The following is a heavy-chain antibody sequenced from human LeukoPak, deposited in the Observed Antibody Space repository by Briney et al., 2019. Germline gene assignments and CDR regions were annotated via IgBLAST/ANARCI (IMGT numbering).Heavy chain of an antibody. CDR3: AKGFGDSGYDSLYYYYGMDV. J-gene: IGHJ6*02. D-gene: IGHD5-12*01. Sequence: GGSLRLSCAASGFTFSSYAMSWVRQAPGKGLEWVSAISGSGGSTYYADSVKGRFTISRDNSKNTLYLQMNSLRAEDTAVYYCAKGFGDSGYDSLYYYYGMDVWGQGTTVTVSS. V-gene: IGHV3-23*01. CDR1: GFTFSSYA. CDR2: ISGSGGST.